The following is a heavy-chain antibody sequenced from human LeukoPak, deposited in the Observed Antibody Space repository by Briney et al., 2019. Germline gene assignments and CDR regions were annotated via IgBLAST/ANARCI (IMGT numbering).Heavy chain of an antibody. Sequence: ASVKVSFNASGYTFTFSYMHWVRQAPGQGLEWMGWINPNSGGTNYAQKFQGRVTMTRDTSISTAYMELSRLRSDDTAVYYCARHLVCSGIAAAGRSCLRIFWCRGNLVTVSS. CDR2: INPNSGGT. D-gene: IGHD6-13*01. CDR3: ARHLVCSGIAAAGRSCLRIF. CDR1: GYTFTFSY. J-gene: IGHJ4*02. V-gene: IGHV1-2*02.